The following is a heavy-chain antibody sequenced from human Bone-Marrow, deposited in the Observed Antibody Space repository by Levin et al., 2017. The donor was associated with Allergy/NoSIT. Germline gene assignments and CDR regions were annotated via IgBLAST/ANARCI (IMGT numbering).Heavy chain of an antibody. CDR3: ARDRHNRGSWYFYL. V-gene: IGHV3-53*01. CDR2: IYSGGSSGST. J-gene: IGHJ2*01. D-gene: IGHD3-16*01. CDR1: GFTVSTNY. Sequence: GGSLRLSCAVSGFTVSTNYMSWDSQAPGKGLEWVSVIYSGGSSGSTFYADSVRGRFTISRDNSKNTLYLQMNSLRAEDTAVYYCARDRHNRGSWYFYLWGRGTLVTVSS.